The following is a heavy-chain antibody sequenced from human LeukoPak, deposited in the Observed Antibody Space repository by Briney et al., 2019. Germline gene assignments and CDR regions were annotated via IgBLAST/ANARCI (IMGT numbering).Heavy chain of an antibody. D-gene: IGHD3-10*01. J-gene: IGHJ4*02. CDR2: IKQDGSEK. CDR3: ARVAFSPGSGSYYHDY. V-gene: IGHV3-7*01. Sequence: GGSLRLSCAASGFTFSSYWMSWVRQAPGKGLEWVANIKQDGSEKYYVDSVKGRFTIYRDNAKKSLYMQMNRLRDEDTAVNYCARVAFSPGSGSYYHDYWGQGTLVTVSS. CDR1: GFTFSSYW.